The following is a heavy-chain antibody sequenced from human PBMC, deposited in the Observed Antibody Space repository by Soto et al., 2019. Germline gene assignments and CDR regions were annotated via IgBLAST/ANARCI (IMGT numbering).Heavy chain of an antibody. V-gene: IGHV3-33*01. CDR1: GFTFSSYG. Sequence: QVQLVESGGGVVQPGRSLRLSCAASGFTFSSYGMHWVRQAPGKGLEWVAGIWFDGSNKFYADSVKGRFTISRDNSKNTVSLQMNSRRDEDSAAYYCATTGPYWGQGTLVTVSS. J-gene: IGHJ4*02. CDR2: IWFDGSNK. CDR3: ATTGPY.